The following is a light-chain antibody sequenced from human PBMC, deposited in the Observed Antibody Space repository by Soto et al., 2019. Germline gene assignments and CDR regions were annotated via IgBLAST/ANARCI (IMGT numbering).Light chain of an antibody. CDR2: AAS. CDR3: QQYYSYTT. CDR1: QGISSY. J-gene: IGKJ3*01. V-gene: IGKV1-8*01. Sequence: AIRMTQSPSSFSAATGDRVTITCRASQGISSYLAWYQQKPGKAPKLLIYAASTLQSGVPSRFSGSGSGTDFTLTISCLLSEDFATYYCQQYYSYTTFGPGTKVDIK.